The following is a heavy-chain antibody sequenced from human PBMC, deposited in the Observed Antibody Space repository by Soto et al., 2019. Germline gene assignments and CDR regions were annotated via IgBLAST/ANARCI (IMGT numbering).Heavy chain of an antibody. V-gene: IGHV4-59*01. Sequence: SVLLSHRRSVSGGTSVGYGWSRIRQQPGKGLEWIGYIYYSGSTNYNPSLKSRVTISVDTSKNQFSLKLSSVTAADTAVYYCARGDESIYYYYMDVWGKGTTVTVSS. J-gene: IGHJ6*03. CDR1: GGTSVGYG. CDR2: IYYSGST. CDR3: ARGDESIYYYYMDV.